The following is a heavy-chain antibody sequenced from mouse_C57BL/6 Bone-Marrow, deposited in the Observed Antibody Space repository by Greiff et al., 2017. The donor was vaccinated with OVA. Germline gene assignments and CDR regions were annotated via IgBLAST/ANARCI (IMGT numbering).Heavy chain of an antibody. D-gene: IGHD1-1*01. V-gene: IGHV5-17*01. CDR2: ISSGSSTI. J-gene: IGHJ3*01. Sequence: EVQLVESGGGLVKPGGSLKLSCAASGFTFSDYGMHWVRQAPEKGLEWVAYISSGSSTIYYADTVKGRFTISRDNAKNTLFLQMTSLRSEDTAMYYCARSGSSSAWFAYWGQGTLVTVSA. CDR3: ARSGSSSAWFAY. CDR1: GFTFSDYG.